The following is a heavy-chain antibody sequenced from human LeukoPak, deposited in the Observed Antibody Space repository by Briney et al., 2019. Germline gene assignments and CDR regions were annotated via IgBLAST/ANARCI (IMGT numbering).Heavy chain of an antibody. V-gene: IGHV4-4*02. CDR3: AKHQQQLEGGFDY. J-gene: IGHJ4*02. Sequence: SSGTLSLTCAVSGGSISSSNWWSWVRQPPGKGLEWIGSIYHSGSTYYNPSLKSRVTISVDTSKNQFSLKLSSVTAADTAVYYCAKHQQQLEGGFDYWGQGTLVTVSS. CDR1: GGSISSSNW. CDR2: IYHSGST. D-gene: IGHD6-13*01.